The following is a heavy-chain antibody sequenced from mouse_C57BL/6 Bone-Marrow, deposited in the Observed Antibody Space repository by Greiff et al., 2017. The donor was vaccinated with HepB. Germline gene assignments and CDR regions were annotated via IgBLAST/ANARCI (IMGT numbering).Heavy chain of an antibody. CDR2: ISTYYGDA. Sequence: VQLQQSGPELVRPGVSVKISCKGSGYTFTDYAMHWVKQSHAKSLEWIGVISTYYGDASYNQKFKDKAKMTVDKSSSTAYMELARLTSEDSAVYYCARYPLLLRYWGQGTLVTVSA. V-gene: IGHV1-67*01. D-gene: IGHD1-1*01. CDR3: ARYPLLLRY. J-gene: IGHJ3*01. CDR1: GYTFTDYA.